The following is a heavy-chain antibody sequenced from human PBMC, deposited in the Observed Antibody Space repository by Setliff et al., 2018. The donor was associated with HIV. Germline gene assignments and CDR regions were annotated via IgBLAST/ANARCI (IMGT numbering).Heavy chain of an antibody. D-gene: IGHD4-17*01. CDR2: IRSHGTTM. CDR1: GFTFSTEP. J-gene: IGHJ2*01. Sequence: GGSLRLSCAASGFTFSTEPMNWVRQTPGKGLEWISNIRSHGTTMSYGDSVKGRFTISRDNSKTTLYLQMNSLRAEDTAVYYCARDPYPYFDYGAWYFDLWGRGTLVTVSS. V-gene: IGHV3-48*01. CDR3: ARDPYPYFDYGAWYFDL.